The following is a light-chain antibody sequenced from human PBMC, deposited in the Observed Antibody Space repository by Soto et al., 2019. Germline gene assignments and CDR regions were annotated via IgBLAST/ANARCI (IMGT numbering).Light chain of an antibody. V-gene: IGLV1-44*01. Sequence: QPVLTQPPSASGTPGQRVTISCSGSRFNIGSNTVNWYQQLPGTAPKLLIYSNNQRPSGVPDRFSGSKSGTSASLAISGLQSEDEADYYCAAWDDSLNGVVFGGGTQLTVL. CDR3: AAWDDSLNGVV. J-gene: IGLJ2*01. CDR2: SNN. CDR1: RFNIGSNT.